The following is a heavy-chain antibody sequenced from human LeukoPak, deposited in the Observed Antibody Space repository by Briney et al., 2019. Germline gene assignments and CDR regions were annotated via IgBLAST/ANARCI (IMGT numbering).Heavy chain of an antibody. CDR1: GFTFGDYG. CDR3: SRSNHQGYCSGSSSCLDY. D-gene: IGHD2-15*01. J-gene: IGHJ4*02. V-gene: IGHV3-49*04. CDR2: IRSKTYGGIT. Sequence: PGRSLRLSCTASGFTFGDYGMNWVRQAPGKGLEWVAFIRSKTYGGITQYAASVEDRFTISRDDSKSIAYLQMNSLKTEDTAVYYCSRSNHQGYCSGSSSCLDYWGQGTLVTVSS.